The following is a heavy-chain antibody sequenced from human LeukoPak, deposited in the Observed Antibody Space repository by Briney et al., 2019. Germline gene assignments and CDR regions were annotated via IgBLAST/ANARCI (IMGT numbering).Heavy chain of an antibody. CDR3: AHRTVFDY. CDR1: GFTFNIYG. CDR2: IWYDGSNE. J-gene: IGHJ4*02. V-gene: IGHV3-33*01. Sequence: GTSLRLSCAASGFTFNIYGMHWVRQAPGKGLEWVAVIWYDGSNEYYKDSVKGRFTISRDNSKNTLYLQMNSLRADDTAVYYCAHRTVFDYWGQGTPVTVSS. D-gene: IGHD1-14*01.